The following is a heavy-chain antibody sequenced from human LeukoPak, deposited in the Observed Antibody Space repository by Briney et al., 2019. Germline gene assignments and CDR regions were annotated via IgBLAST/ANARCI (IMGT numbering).Heavy chain of an antibody. D-gene: IGHD6-19*01. Sequence: GESLKISCKASGYSFTTYWIAWVRQMPGKGLEWMGMIYPGDSDTRYSPSFQGQITISVNKSISIAYLQWSSLKASDTAMYYCARLLQGVAGTWGYWGQGTLVTV. CDR1: GYSFTTYW. V-gene: IGHV5-51*01. CDR3: ARLLQGVAGTWGY. CDR2: IYPGDSDT. J-gene: IGHJ4*02.